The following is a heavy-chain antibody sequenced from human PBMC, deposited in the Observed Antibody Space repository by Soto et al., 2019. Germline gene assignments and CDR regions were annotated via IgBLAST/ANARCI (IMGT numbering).Heavy chain of an antibody. CDR2: LIPIFGTA. D-gene: IGHD2-15*01. Sequence: SVKVSCKASGGTFSSYAISWVRQAPGQGLEWMGGLIPIFGTANYAQKFQGRVTITADESTSTAYMELRSLRSDDTAVYFCTRAARQPDSAPKYSFHLRGGAPLVTCSS. CDR3: TRAARQPDSAPKYSFHL. V-gene: IGHV1-69*13. CDR1: GGTFSSYA. J-gene: IGHJ2*01.